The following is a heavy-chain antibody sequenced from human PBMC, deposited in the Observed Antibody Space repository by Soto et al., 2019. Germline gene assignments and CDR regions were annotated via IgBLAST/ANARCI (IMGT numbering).Heavy chain of an antibody. J-gene: IGHJ4*02. CDR3: AKDLNPSGGNYFDY. CDR1: GFTFSSYG. D-gene: IGHD6-19*01. CDR2: ISYDGSNK. V-gene: IGHV3-30*18. Sequence: QVQLVESGGGVVQPGRSLRLSCAASGFTFSSYGMHWVRQAPGKGLKWVAVISYDGSNKYYADSVKGRFTISRDNSKNTLYLHMNSLRAEDTAVYYCAKDLNPSGGNYFDYWGQGNLVTVSS.